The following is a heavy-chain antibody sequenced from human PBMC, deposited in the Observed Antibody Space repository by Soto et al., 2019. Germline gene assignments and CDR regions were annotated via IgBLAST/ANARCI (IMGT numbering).Heavy chain of an antibody. CDR2: IWYDGSNK. V-gene: IGHV3-33*01. D-gene: IGHD6-6*01. J-gene: IGHJ4*02. Sequence: GGSLRLSCAASGFTFSSYGMHWVRQAPGKGLEWVAVIWYDGSNKYYADSVKGRFTISRDNSKNTLYLQMNSLRAEDTAVYYCARDGPHSSIAARASFDYWGQGTLVTVSS. CDR3: ARDGPHSSIAARASFDY. CDR1: GFTFSSYG.